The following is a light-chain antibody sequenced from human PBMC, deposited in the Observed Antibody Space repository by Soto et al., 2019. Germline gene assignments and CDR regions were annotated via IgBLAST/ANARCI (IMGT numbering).Light chain of an antibody. CDR1: ASDVGGHDR. CDR2: EVN. J-gene: IGLJ1*01. CDR3: SSYASTSTAV. V-gene: IGLV2-18*02. Sequence: QSVLTQPPSVSGSPGQSVTISCTGTASDVGGHDRVSWYQQPPGKAPKLMIYEVNYRPSGVSNRFSGSKSGITASLTISGLQAEDEADYYCSSYASTSTAVFGTGTKLTVL.